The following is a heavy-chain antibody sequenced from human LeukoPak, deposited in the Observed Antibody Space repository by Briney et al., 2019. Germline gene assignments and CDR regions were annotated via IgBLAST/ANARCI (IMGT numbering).Heavy chain of an antibody. J-gene: IGHJ6*03. CDR3: ARDGHTSGYYYMDV. V-gene: IGHV1-2*02. CDR2: INPNSGGT. Sequence: GASVKVSCKASGYTFTGYYMHWVRQAPGQGLEWMGWINPNSGGTNYAQKFQGRVTMTRDTSISTAYMELSRLRSDDTAVYYCARDGHTSGYYYMDVWGKGTTVTVSS. CDR1: GYTFTGYY.